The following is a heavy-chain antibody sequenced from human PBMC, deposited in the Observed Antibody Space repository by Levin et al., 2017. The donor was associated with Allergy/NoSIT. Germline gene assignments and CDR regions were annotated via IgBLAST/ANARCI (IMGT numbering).Heavy chain of an antibody. D-gene: IGHD2-2*02. Sequence: SVKVSCKASGGTFSSYAISWVRQAPGQGLEWMGGIIPIFGTANYAQKFQGRVTITADESTSTAYMELSSLRSEDTAVYYCATRYCSSTSCDTRGYYYYGMDVWGQGTTVTVSS. J-gene: IGHJ6*02. CDR2: IIPIFGTA. V-gene: IGHV1-69*13. CDR3: ATRYCSSTSCDTRGYYYYGMDV. CDR1: GGTFSSYA.